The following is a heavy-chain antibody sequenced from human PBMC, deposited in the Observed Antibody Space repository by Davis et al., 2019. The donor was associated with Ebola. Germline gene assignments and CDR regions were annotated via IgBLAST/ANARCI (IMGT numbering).Heavy chain of an antibody. J-gene: IGHJ2*01. CDR3: VRDPALVVTGGGWFFGL. V-gene: IGHV3-23*01. CDR2: ISGNGFTT. D-gene: IGHD2-21*02. Sequence: GESLKISCAASGFTFSRYGMGWVRQAPGKGLEWVSGISGNGFTTYYADSVKGRFTMSRDNSKNTLNLQMNSLRAEDTAVYYCVRDPALVVTGGGWFFGLWGRGTLVTVSS. CDR1: GFTFSRYG.